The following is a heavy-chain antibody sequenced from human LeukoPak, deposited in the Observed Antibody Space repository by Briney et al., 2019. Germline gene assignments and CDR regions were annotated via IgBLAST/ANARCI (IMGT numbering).Heavy chain of an antibody. V-gene: IGHV1-8*01. CDR2: MNPNSGNT. CDR1: RYTFTSYD. Sequence: ASVKVSCKASRYTFTSYDINWVRQATGQGLEWMGWMNPNSGNTGYAQKFQGRVTMTRNTSISTAYMELSSLRSEDTAVYYCARGGWFGDYYYYGMDVWGQGTTVTVSS. J-gene: IGHJ6*02. D-gene: IGHD3-10*01. CDR3: ARGGWFGDYYYYGMDV.